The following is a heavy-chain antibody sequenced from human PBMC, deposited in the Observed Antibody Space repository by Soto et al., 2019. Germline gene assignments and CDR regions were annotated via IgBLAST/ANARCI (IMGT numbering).Heavy chain of an antibody. CDR1: GFTFSSYA. D-gene: IGHD1-7*01. CDR2: ISGSGGST. V-gene: IGHV3-23*01. CDR3: AKTDVTGTFFYYYGMDV. J-gene: IGHJ6*02. Sequence: GGSLRLSCAASGFTFSSYAMSWVRQAPGKGLEWVPAISGSGGSTYYADSVKGRFTISRDNSKNTLYLQMNSLRAEDTAVYYCAKTDVTGTFFYYYGMDVWGQGTTVTVSS.